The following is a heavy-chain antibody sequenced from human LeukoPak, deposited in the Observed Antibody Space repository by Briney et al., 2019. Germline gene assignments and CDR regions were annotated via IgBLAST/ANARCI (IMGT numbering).Heavy chain of an antibody. V-gene: IGHV4-4*07. D-gene: IGHD2-2*01. J-gene: IGHJ5*02. Sequence: SETLSLTCTVSSGSIGSNYWSWIRHPAAKGLEWIGPIYTSGSTNYSPSLKSRVTRSVDTSKNQFSLKLSSVTAADTAVYYCARDMNVVVPAAIGDWFDPWGQGTLVTVSS. CDR2: IYTSGST. CDR1: SGSIGSNY. CDR3: ARDMNVVVPAAIGDWFDP.